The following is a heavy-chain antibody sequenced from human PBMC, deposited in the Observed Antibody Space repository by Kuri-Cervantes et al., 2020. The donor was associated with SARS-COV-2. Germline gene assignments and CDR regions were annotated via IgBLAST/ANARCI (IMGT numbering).Heavy chain of an antibody. Sequence: GGSLRLSCTGPGFSLSGYALHWVRQAPGKGLEWVAVISFDGSNKKYADFVEGRFTISRDNSKNTLYLQMNSLRAEDTAVYYCARDGVADYYYHYMDVWGKGTTVTVSS. V-gene: IGHV3-30*04. D-gene: IGHD2-15*01. CDR3: ARDGVADYYYHYMDV. CDR2: ISFDGSNK. J-gene: IGHJ6*03. CDR1: GFSLSGYA.